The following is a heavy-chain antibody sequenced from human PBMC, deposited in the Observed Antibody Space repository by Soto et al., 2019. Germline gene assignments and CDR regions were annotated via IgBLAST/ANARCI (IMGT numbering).Heavy chain of an antibody. CDR2: ISAYNGNT. Sequence: QVQLVQSGAEVKKPGASVKVSCKASGYTFTSYGISWVRQAPGQGLEWMGWISAYNGNTNYAQKVQGRATMTTDTSTSTAYMELRSLRSDDTAVYYCARVSRSGYCSGGSCYFPYYFAYWGQGTLVTVSS. V-gene: IGHV1-18*01. CDR1: GYTFTSYG. J-gene: IGHJ4*02. D-gene: IGHD2-15*01. CDR3: ARVSRSGYCSGGSCYFPYYFAY.